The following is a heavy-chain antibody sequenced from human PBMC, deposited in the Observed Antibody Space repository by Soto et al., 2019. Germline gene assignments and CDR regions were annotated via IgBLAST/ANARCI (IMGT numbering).Heavy chain of an antibody. V-gene: IGHV1-46*01. Sequence: SXKVSLKASGYAXISYYMHWVRQAPGQGLEWMGRINPSGGSTSYARKFQGRVTMTREKSTSTVYMEMSRLRSEDTAVDYGTGDHCGSSMDYWGQGTLVTVSS. CDR2: INPSGGST. D-gene: IGHD1-26*01. CDR1: GYAXISYY. CDR3: TGDHCGSSMDY. J-gene: IGHJ4*02.